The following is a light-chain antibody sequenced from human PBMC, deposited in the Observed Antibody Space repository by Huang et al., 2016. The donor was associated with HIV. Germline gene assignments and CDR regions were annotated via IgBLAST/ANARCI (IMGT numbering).Light chain of an antibody. CDR3: QQYNNWPRT. V-gene: IGKV3D-15*01. Sequence: EIVMTQSPATLSVSPGGRASLSCRASQSVSISLAWYQHKLGQAPRLLIYGASTRATGIPARFSGSGSGTEFTLTISSLQPEDFAVYYCQQYNNWPRTFGQGTKVEIK. CDR2: GAS. CDR1: QSVSIS. J-gene: IGKJ2*01.